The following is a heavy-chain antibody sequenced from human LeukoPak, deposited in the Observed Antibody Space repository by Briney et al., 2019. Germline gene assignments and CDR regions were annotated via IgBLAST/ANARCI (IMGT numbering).Heavy chain of an antibody. J-gene: IGHJ6*04. CDR3: ARDTGRGVALYGMDV. CDR1: GFTFSSYG. V-gene: IGHV3-33*01. Sequence: GGSLRLSCAASGFTFSSYGMHWVRQAPGKGLEWVAVIWYDGSNKYYADSVKGRFTISRDNSKNTLCLQMNSLRAEDTAVYYCARDTGRGVALYGMDVWGKGTTVTVSS. CDR2: IWYDGSNK. D-gene: IGHD3-10*01.